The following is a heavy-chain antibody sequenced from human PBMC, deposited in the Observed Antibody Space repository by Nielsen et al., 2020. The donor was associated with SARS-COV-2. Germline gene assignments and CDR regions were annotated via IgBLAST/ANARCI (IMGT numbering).Heavy chain of an antibody. D-gene: IGHD3-10*01. V-gene: IGHV3-30-3*01. J-gene: IGHJ4*02. CDR1: GFTFSSYA. CDR2: ISYDGSNK. Sequence: GESLKISCAASGFTFSSYAMHWVRQAPGKGLEWVAVISYDGSNKYYADSVRGRLTISRDNSKNTLYLQMNSLRVDDTAVYYCARDQGGGSYYSFDYWGQGTLVAVSS. CDR3: ARDQGGGSYYSFDY.